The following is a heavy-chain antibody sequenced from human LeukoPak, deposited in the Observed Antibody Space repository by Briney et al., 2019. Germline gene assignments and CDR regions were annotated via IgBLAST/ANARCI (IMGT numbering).Heavy chain of an antibody. J-gene: IGHJ4*02. D-gene: IGHD2/OR15-2a*01. CDR2: IYHSGNT. Sequence: SETLSLTCTVSGYSISSGYYWGWIRQPPGKGLEWIGNIYHSGNTYYNPSLKSRVTISVDTSKNQFSLKLSSVTAADTAVYYCARQSRSNCDYWGQGTLVTVSS. CDR1: GYSISSGYY. V-gene: IGHV4-38-2*02. CDR3: ARQSRSNCDY.